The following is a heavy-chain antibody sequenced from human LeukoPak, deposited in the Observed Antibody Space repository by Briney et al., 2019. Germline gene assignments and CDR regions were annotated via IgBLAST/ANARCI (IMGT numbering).Heavy chain of an antibody. Sequence: SETLSLTCAVYVGSFSGCYWSGMRRPRGGGVEGIGEFSHSGCTNYNPSLKSRVTISAATSKHQSSLKLSSATAADTAVYYCARRTSSSWPYYYYYMDVWGKGTTVTISS. CDR3: ARRTSSSWPYYYYYMDV. D-gene: IGHD6-13*01. CDR1: VGSFSGCY. J-gene: IGHJ6*03. V-gene: IGHV4-34*01. CDR2: FSHSGCT.